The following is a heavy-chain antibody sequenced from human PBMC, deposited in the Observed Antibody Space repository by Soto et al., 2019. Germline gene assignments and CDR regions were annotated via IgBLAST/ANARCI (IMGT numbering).Heavy chain of an antibody. Sequence: GGSLRLSCAASGFTFRNYAMHWVRQAPGKGLEWVATISYDGDNKYYTDSVKGPFTISRDNSKNTLYLQMNSLRPEDTAVYYCARPWGQLSTYYYGMDTWGQGTTVTVS. D-gene: IGHD3-16*01. CDR2: ISYDGDNK. V-gene: IGHV3-30-3*01. J-gene: IGHJ6*02. CDR1: GFTFRNYA. CDR3: ARPWGQLSTYYYGMDT.